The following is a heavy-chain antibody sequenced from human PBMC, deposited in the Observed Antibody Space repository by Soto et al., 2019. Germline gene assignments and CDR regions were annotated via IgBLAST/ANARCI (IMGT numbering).Heavy chain of an antibody. CDR2: MNPNSANT. V-gene: IGHV1-8*01. Sequence: QVQLVQSGAEVKKPGASVKVSCKASGYTFTSYDINWVRQATGQGLEWMGWMNPNSANTGYAPKFQGRLTRTRTTSRSTANRELSSLRSEDTAVYYRARGRRARTVTHYAFDIWGQGTMVTVSS. J-gene: IGHJ3*02. CDR1: GYTFTSYD. CDR3: ARGRRARTVTHYAFDI. D-gene: IGHD4-17*01.